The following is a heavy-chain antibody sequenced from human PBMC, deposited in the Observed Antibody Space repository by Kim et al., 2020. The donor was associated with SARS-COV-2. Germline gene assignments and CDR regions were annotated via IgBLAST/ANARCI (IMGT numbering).Heavy chain of an antibody. Sequence: ASVKVSCKASGYTFTSYGISWVRQAPGQGLEWMGWISAYNGNTNYAQKLQGRVTMTTDTSTSTAYMELRSLRSDDTAVYYCARDPGHDAHYYYYGMDVWGQGTTVTVSS. CDR3: ARDPGHDAHYYYYGMDV. CDR1: GYTFTSYG. D-gene: IGHD2-8*01. CDR2: ISAYNGNT. J-gene: IGHJ6*02. V-gene: IGHV1-18*04.